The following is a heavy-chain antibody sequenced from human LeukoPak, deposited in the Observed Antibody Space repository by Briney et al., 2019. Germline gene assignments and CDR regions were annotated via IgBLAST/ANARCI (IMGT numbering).Heavy chain of an antibody. Sequence: SETLSLTCTVSGGSVSSGSYYWSWIRQPPGKGLEWIGYTYYSGSTNYNPSLKSRVTISVDTSKNQFSLKLSSVTAADTAVYYCASTDYGDYDGGFDYWGQGTLVTVSS. CDR2: TYYSGST. CDR3: ASTDYGDYDGGFDY. D-gene: IGHD4-17*01. V-gene: IGHV4-61*01. CDR1: GGSVSSGSYY. J-gene: IGHJ4*02.